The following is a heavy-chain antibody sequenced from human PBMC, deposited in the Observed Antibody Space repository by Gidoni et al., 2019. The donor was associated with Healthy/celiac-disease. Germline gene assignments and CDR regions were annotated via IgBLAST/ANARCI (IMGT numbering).Heavy chain of an antibody. Sequence: EVQLVESGGGLVKPGGSRRLYCAASGFPFRRYSMNWVRQAPGKGVEWVSSISSSSSYIYYADSVKGRFTISRDNAKNSLYLQMNSLRAEDTAVYYCARGLAQQLVTNVIDYWGQGTLVTVSS. CDR1: GFPFRRYS. CDR3: ARGLAQQLVTNVIDY. J-gene: IGHJ4*02. V-gene: IGHV3-21*01. CDR2: ISSSSSYI. D-gene: IGHD6-13*01.